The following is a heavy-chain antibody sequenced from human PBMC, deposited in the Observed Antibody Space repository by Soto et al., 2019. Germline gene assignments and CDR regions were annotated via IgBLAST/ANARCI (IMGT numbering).Heavy chain of an antibody. CDR2: MYYSGST. Sequence: PSETLSLTCDVSGGSTMISSYYCAWIRQPPGKGLEWIGSMYYSGSTNYNPSLKSRVTISVDTSKNQFSLKLSSVTAADTAVYYCARWKRYYDSSGYYPPGDAFDIWGQGTMVTVSS. V-gene: IGHV4-39*07. CDR1: GGSTMISSYY. J-gene: IGHJ3*02. CDR3: ARWKRYYDSSGYYPPGDAFDI. D-gene: IGHD3-22*01.